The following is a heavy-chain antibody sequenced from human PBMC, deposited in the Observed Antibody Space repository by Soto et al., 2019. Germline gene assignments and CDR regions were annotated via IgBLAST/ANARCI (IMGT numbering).Heavy chain of an antibody. CDR3: TTGSVEGI. CDR1: GFSFNEAW. CDR2: ITTSAGGGAT. Sequence: EVQLVESAGGLVQPGGSLRLSCVASGFSFNEAWMNWVRQAPGQGLEWVGRITTSAGGGATNYAAPVQGRFTISRDDSKNTLYLHMNSLRTEDTAIYYCTTGSVEGIWGQGTTVIVSS. J-gene: IGHJ6*02. V-gene: IGHV3-15*07. D-gene: IGHD2-15*01.